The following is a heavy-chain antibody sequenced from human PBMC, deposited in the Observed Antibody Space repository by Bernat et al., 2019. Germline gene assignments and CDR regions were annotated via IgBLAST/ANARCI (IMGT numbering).Heavy chain of an antibody. J-gene: IGHJ6*02. Sequence: EVQLVESGGGLVKPGGSLRLSCAASGFTFSSYSMNWIRQAPGKGLEWVSSISSSSSYIYYADSVKGRFTISRDNAKNSLYLQMNSLRAKDTAVYYCARERVTRKATVTTTTAVYYYYYGMDVWGQGTTVTVSS. CDR1: GFTFSSYS. D-gene: IGHD4-11*01. CDR3: ARERVTRKATVTTTTAVYYYYYGMDV. V-gene: IGHV3-21*01. CDR2: ISSSSSYI.